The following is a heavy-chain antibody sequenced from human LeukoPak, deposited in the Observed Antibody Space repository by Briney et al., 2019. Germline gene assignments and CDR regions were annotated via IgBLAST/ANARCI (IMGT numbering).Heavy chain of an antibody. D-gene: IGHD6-19*01. V-gene: IGHV3-48*01. J-gene: IGHJ4*02. Sequence: GGSLRLSCAASGFTFSSYSMNWVRQAPGKGLEWVSYISSGSSTIYYADSVKGRFTISRDNSKNTLYLQMNSLRAEDTAVYYCARDLSSGWYDYWGQGTLVTVSS. CDR2: ISSGSSTI. CDR1: GFTFSSYS. CDR3: ARDLSSGWYDY.